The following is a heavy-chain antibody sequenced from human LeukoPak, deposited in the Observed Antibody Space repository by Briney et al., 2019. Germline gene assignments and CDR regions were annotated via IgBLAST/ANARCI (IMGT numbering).Heavy chain of an antibody. CDR2: ISYDGSNK. J-gene: IGHJ4*02. V-gene: IGHV3-30*18. D-gene: IGHD5-12*01. CDR3: AKDSEGSGDEGY. Sequence: GGSLRLSCAASGFTFSSYGMHWVRQAPGKGLEWVAVISYDGSNKYYADSVKGRFTISRDNSKNTLYLQMNSLRAEDTAVYYCAKDSEGSGDEGYWGQGTLVTVSS. CDR1: GFTFSSYG.